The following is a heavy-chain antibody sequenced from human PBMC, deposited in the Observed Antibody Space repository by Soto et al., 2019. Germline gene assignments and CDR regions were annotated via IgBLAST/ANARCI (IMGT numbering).Heavy chain of an antibody. CDR3: ARGGRYFDWLYFDY. D-gene: IGHD3-9*01. V-gene: IGHV3-33*01. CDR1: GFTFSSYG. J-gene: IGHJ4*02. Sequence: QVQLVESGGGVVQPGRSLRLSCAASGFTFSSYGMHWVRQAPGKGLEWVAVIWYDGSNKYYADSVKGRFTISRDNSKNPLYLQMNSLRAEDTAVYYCARGGRYFDWLYFDYWGQGTLVTVSS. CDR2: IWYDGSNK.